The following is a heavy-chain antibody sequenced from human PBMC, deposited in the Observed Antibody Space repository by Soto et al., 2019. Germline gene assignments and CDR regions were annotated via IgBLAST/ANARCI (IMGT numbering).Heavy chain of an antibody. CDR1: GDSISISAYY. CDR2: TYYSGTT. Sequence: NLSETLSLTCTVSGDSISISAYYWVWIRQPPGKGLEWIGSTYYSGTTYYNPSLKSRVIISVNTSKIQFSLNLSSVTAADTAVYYCARQATANYGDYYFDYWGQGTLVTVSS. V-gene: IGHV4-39*01. CDR3: ARQATANYGDYYFDY. D-gene: IGHD4-17*01. J-gene: IGHJ4*02.